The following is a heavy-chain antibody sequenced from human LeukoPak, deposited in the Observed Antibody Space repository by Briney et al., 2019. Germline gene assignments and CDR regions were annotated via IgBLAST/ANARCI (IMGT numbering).Heavy chain of an antibody. V-gene: IGHV3-30-3*01. J-gene: IGHJ4*02. CDR2: ISYDGSNK. D-gene: IGHD6-19*01. Sequence: PGRSLRLSCAASRFTFSSYAMHWVRQAPGKGLEWVAVISYDGSNKYYADSVKGRFTISRDNSKNTLCLQRNSLRAEDTAVYYCARDGQWLEYFDYWGQGTLVTVSS. CDR3: ARDGQWLEYFDY. CDR1: RFTFSSYA.